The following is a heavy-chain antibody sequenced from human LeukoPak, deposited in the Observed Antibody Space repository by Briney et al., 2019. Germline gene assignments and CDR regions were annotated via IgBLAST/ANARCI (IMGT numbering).Heavy chain of an antibody. Sequence: PGGSLRLSCAASGFTFSNYGMHWVRQAPGKGLEWVAIIWYDGSKTYHADSVKGRFTISRDNSKNTLYLQMNSLRAEDTAVYYCAKVWAYCSGGSCYSGHFDYWGQGTLVTVSS. CDR2: IWYDGSKT. V-gene: IGHV3-33*06. D-gene: IGHD2-15*01. CDR3: AKVWAYCSGGSCYSGHFDY. CDR1: GFTFSNYG. J-gene: IGHJ4*02.